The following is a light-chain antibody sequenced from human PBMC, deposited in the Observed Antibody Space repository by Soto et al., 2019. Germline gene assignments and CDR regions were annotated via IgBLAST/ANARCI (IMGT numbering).Light chain of an antibody. CDR3: SSYTSSSTLVV. CDR2: EVS. Sequence: QSALTQPASVSGSPGQSITLSCTGTSSDVGDYNYVSWYQHHPGKAPKLMIYEVSNRPSGVSNRFSGSKSGNTASLTISGLQAEDEADYYCSSYTSSSTLVVFGGGTKVTVL. CDR1: SSDVGDYNY. J-gene: IGLJ2*01. V-gene: IGLV2-14*01.